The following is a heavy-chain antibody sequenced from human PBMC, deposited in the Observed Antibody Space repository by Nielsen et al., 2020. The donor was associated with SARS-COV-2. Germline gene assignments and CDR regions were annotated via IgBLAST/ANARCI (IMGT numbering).Heavy chain of an antibody. CDR3: ARDFVLLWFGETNPDY. V-gene: IGHV1-2*06. D-gene: IGHD3-10*01. Sequence: ASVRVSCKASGYTFTGYYMHWVQQAPGQGLEWMGRINPNSGGTNYAQKFQGRVTMTRDTSISTAYMELSRLRSDDTAVYYCARDFVLLWFGETNPDYWGQGTLVTVS. CDR2: INPNSGGT. J-gene: IGHJ4*02. CDR1: GYTFTGYY.